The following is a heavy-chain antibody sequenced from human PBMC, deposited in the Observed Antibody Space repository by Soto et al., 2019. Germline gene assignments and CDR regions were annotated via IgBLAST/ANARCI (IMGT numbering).Heavy chain of an antibody. CDR1: GFIFRDWF. D-gene: IGHD3-22*01. CDR2: IGGSGGTT. V-gene: IGHV3-23*01. Sequence: GGSLRLSCAASGFIFRDWFMSWVRQAPGKGLEWVSAIGGSGGTTSYADSVKGRFTISRDNSKNTLYLQMNSLRAEDTAVYYCARDSSNYYDSSGYYYDYWGQGTLDTVSS. CDR3: ARDSSNYYDSSGYYYDY. J-gene: IGHJ4*02.